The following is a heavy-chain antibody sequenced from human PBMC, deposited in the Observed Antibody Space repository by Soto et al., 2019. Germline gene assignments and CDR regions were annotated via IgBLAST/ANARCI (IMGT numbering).Heavy chain of an antibody. CDR2: IYYSGRT. J-gene: IGHJ5*02. D-gene: IGHD5-18*01. CDR1: GGSISSGDYY. Sequence: SETLSLTCTVSGGSISSGDYYWSWIRQPPGKGLEWIGYIYYSGRTFYNPSLKSRVTISVDTSKNQFSLKLNSVTAADTAVYYCARGGGYTYAYEFDPWGQGTLVTVSS. V-gene: IGHV4-30-4*01. CDR3: ARGGGYTYAYEFDP.